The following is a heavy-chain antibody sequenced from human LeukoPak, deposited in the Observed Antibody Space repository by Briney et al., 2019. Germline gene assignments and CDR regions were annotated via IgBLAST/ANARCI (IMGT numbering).Heavy chain of an antibody. V-gene: IGHV3-11*06. J-gene: IGHJ4*02. CDR3: ARGRYSYGY. D-gene: IGHD5-18*01. Sequence: PEGSLRLSCAASGFIFSDYYMNWIRQAPGKGLEWVSYISSSGSFTNYADSVKGRFTISRDNAKNSLYLQMNSLRAEDTAVYYRARGRYSYGYWGQGTLVTVSS. CDR1: GFIFSDYY. CDR2: ISSSGSFT.